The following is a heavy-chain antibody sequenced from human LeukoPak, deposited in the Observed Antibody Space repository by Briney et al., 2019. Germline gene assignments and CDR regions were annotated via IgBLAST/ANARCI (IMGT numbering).Heavy chain of an antibody. CDR2: INWNSTYI. CDR3: AKDTTAAGTGNFDS. CDR1: GFNFDDYA. V-gene: IGHV3-9*01. J-gene: IGHJ4*02. Sequence: GRSLRLSCAASGFNFDDYAMHWVPQVPGKGLQWVSGINWNSTYIGFADFVKGRFTISRDNAKNSLYLNMNSLRAEDTALYYCAKDTTAAGTGNFDSWGQGTLVTVSS. D-gene: IGHD6-13*01.